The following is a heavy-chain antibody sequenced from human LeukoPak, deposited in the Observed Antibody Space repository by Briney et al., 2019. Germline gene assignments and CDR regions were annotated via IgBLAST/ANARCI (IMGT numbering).Heavy chain of an antibody. CDR3: TRDVASRNWFDP. CDR1: GFSFSSYG. CDR2: IWYDGSNK. Sequence: GGSLRLSCAASGFSFSSYGMDWVRQAPGKGLEWVAFIWYDGSNKYYADSVKGRFTISRDNSQNTLFLQMNSLRAEDTAVYYCTRDVASRNWFDPWGQGTLVTVSS. V-gene: IGHV3-33*01. J-gene: IGHJ5*02.